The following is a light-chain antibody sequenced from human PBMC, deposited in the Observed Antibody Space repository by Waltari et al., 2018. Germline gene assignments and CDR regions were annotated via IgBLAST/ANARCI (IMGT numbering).Light chain of an antibody. Sequence: DIQLTQSPSSLSASVGDRVTITCRASQAINIYLSWFQPKPGKAPKALMYGASVLHSGVPSKFSGGGSGTDFTLTISSLQPEDSATYDCLQYSSYPRTFGQGTKVEIK. J-gene: IGKJ1*01. V-gene: IGKV1-16*02. CDR3: LQYSSYPRT. CDR2: GAS. CDR1: QAINIY.